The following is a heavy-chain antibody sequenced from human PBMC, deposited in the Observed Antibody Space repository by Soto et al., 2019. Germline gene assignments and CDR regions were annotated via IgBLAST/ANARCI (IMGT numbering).Heavy chain of an antibody. J-gene: IGHJ5*02. CDR3: VKGVYSSSSGWFDP. D-gene: IGHD6-6*01. CDR1: GFTFSSYA. CDR2: ISSNGGST. V-gene: IGHV3-64D*06. Sequence: SLRLSCSASGFTFSSYAMHWVRQAPGKGLEYVSAISSNGGSTYYADSVKGRFTISRDNSKNTLYLQMSSLRAEDTAVYYCVKGVYSSSSGWFDPWGQGTLVTVSS.